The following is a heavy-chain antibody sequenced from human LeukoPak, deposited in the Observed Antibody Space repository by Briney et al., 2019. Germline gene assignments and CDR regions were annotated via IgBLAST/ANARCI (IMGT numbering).Heavy chain of an antibody. V-gene: IGHV3-21*06. CDR1: GFTLSNFW. D-gene: IGHD3-22*01. Sequence: PGGSLRLSCAASGFTLSNFWMNWVRQAPGKGPEWVSSISSSSSYIYYADSVKGRFTISRDNAKNSLYLQMNSLRAEDTAVYYCARDLYHFETSGYLYWGRGTVVTVSS. CDR3: ARDLYHFETSGYLY. J-gene: IGHJ4*02. CDR2: ISSSSSYI.